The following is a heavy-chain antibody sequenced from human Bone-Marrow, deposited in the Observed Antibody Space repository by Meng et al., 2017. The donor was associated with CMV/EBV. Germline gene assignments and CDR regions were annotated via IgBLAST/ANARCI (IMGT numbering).Heavy chain of an antibody. D-gene: IGHD6-13*01. J-gene: IGHJ4*02. Sequence: QVWLGQSGPEVKKPGASVKVSCKASGYTFTSYGISWVRQAPGQGLHWMAWINAYNGNTNYAQKFQGRVTMTTDTSTSTAYMELRSLRSDDTAVYYCARGGQQLVLGHFDYWGQGTLVTVSS. CDR2: INAYNGNT. V-gene: IGHV1-18*01. CDR3: ARGGQQLVLGHFDY. CDR1: GYTFTSYG.